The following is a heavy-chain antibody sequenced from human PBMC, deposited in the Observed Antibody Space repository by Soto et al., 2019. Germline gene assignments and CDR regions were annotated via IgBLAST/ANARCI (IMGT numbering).Heavy chain of an antibody. CDR3: ASGRQLLLLRLNHVYAG. D-gene: IGHD1-26*01. Sequence: QVQLVQSGAEVKKRESSVKVSCKAPGGTFSTYAISWVRQAPGQGRECMGGIIPMYGTANYAQRLQDRVTITADESTNTVYMELRRLRSEDKAVYFCASGRQLLLLRLNHVYAGWGQGNLVTVSS. CDR2: IIPMYGTA. J-gene: IGHJ4*02. CDR1: GGTFSTYA. V-gene: IGHV1-69*12.